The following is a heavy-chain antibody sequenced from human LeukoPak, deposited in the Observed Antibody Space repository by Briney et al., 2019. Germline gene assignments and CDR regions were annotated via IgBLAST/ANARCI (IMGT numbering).Heavy chain of an antibody. CDR1: GYSISSGYY. D-gene: IGHD3-22*01. Sequence: SETLSLTCTVSGYSISSGYYWGWIRQPPGKGLEWIGSIYHSGSTYYNPSLKSRVTISVDTSKNQFSLKLSSVTAADTAVYYCARVPEYYYDNSPWGQGTLVTVSS. CDR2: IYHSGST. V-gene: IGHV4-38-2*02. CDR3: ARVPEYYYDNSP. J-gene: IGHJ5*02.